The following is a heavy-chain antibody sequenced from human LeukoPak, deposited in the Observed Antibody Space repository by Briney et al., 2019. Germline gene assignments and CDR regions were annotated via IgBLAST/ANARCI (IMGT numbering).Heavy chain of an antibody. Sequence: GESLKISCKGSGYMFTNYWIGWVRQMPGKGLEWMGIIYPGDSDTRYSPSFQGQVTISADKSIGTAYLQWSSLKASDTAVYYCARSWITGYGTVLDLWGQGTLVTVSS. CDR1: GYMFTNYW. D-gene: IGHD5-18*01. CDR3: ARSWITGYGTVLDL. J-gene: IGHJ4*02. CDR2: IYPGDSDT. V-gene: IGHV5-51*01.